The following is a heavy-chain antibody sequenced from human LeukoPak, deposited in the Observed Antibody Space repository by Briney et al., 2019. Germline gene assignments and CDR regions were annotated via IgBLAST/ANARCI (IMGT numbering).Heavy chain of an antibody. D-gene: IGHD1-26*01. CDR1: GGSISSSNW. Sequence: PSETLSLTCAVSGGSISSSNWWSWVRQPPGEGLEWIGEIYHSGSTNYNPSLKSRVTISVDKSKNQFSLKLSSVTAADTAVYYCASMFLLNSGSYHYWGQGTLVTVSS. J-gene: IGHJ4*02. CDR2: IYHSGST. CDR3: ASMFLLNSGSYHY. V-gene: IGHV4-4*02.